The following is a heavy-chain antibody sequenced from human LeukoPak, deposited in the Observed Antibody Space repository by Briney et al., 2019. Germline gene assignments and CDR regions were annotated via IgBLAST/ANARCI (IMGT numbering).Heavy chain of an antibody. Sequence: ASVKVSCTASGYTFTGYYMHWVRQAPGQGLEWMGWINPNSGGTNYAQKFQGRVTMTRDTSISTAYMELSRLRSDDTAVYYCAVAIQLWPNNFDYWGQGTLVTVSS. CDR2: INPNSGGT. CDR1: GYTFTGYY. V-gene: IGHV1-2*02. CDR3: AVAIQLWPNNFDY. D-gene: IGHD5-18*01. J-gene: IGHJ4*02.